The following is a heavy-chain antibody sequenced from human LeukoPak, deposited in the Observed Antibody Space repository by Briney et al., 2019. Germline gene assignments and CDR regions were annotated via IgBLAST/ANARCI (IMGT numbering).Heavy chain of an antibody. Sequence: SGTLSLTCAVYGGSFSSYYWSWIRQPPGKGREWIGKINYSGGTNYNPSLKSRVTISVDMSKNQFSLKLSSVTAEDTAVYYCARLIYYDSSGYLDYWGQGSLVTVSS. CDR2: INYSGGT. V-gene: IGHV4-34*01. CDR3: ARLIYYDSSGYLDY. J-gene: IGHJ4*02. D-gene: IGHD3-22*01. CDR1: GGSFSSYY.